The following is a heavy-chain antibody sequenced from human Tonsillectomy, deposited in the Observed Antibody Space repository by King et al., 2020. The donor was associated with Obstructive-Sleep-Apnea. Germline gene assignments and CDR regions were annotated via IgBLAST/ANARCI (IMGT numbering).Heavy chain of an antibody. V-gene: IGHV3-30-3*01. CDR2: ISYDGNNK. Sequence: QLVQSGGGVVQPGQSLRLSCAASGFTFGSYAMHWVRQAPGKGLEWVAVISYDGNNKYYADSVKGRFTISRDNSKKTVYLQMNSLTPEDTAVYYCAKGEGPAGAADYWGQGTLVTVSS. D-gene: IGHD1-26*01. CDR3: AKGEGPAGAADY. CDR1: GFTFGSYA. J-gene: IGHJ4*02.